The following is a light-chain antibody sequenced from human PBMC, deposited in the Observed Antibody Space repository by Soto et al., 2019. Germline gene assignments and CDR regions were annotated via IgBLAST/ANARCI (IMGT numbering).Light chain of an antibody. CDR3: QQYGDLPRT. V-gene: IGKV3-20*01. CDR2: GAS. Sequence: EIVLTQSPGTLSLSPGERATLSCRASQSVSSSYLAWYQQKPGQAPRLLMYGASSRATGISDRFSGSGSGTDFTLNISRLEPEDFAMYDCQQYGDLPRTFGQGTKVEIK. CDR1: QSVSSSY. J-gene: IGKJ1*01.